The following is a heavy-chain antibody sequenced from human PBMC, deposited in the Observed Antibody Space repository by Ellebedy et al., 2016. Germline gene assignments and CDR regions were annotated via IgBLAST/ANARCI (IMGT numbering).Heavy chain of an antibody. J-gene: IGHJ4*02. CDR1: GYTFSSHY. D-gene: IGHD2-21*02. Sequence: ASVKVSCXASGYTFSSHYLYWVRQAPGQGLEWMGWINPNSGGTNYAQKFQGRVTMTKDTSITTAYMELSSLRSDDAAVYYCARRASCGGDCRRGEVDNWGQGTLVTVSS. CDR3: ARRASCGGDCRRGEVDN. CDR2: INPNSGGT. V-gene: IGHV1-2*02.